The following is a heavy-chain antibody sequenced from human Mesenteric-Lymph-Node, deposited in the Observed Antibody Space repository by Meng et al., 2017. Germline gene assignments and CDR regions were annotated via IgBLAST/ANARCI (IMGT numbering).Heavy chain of an antibody. V-gene: IGHV4-34*01. D-gene: IGHD6-13*01. J-gene: IGHJ4*02. CDR2: INHSGST. Sequence: QVQLQPWGAGLLKPSETLSLTCAVHGGSFSGYYWSWIRQPPGKGLEWIGEINHSGSTNYNPSLKSRVTISVDTSKNQFSLKLSSVTAADTAVYYCARGGGNSWYIDYWGQGTLVTVSS. CDR1: GGSFSGYY. CDR3: ARGGGNSWYIDY.